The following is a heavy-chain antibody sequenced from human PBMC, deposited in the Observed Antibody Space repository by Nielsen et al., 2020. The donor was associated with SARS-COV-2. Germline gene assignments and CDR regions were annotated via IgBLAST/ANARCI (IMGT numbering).Heavy chain of an antibody. D-gene: IGHD6-13*01. Sequence: SETLSLTCTVSGGSVSSGSYYWSWIRQPPGKGLEWIGYIYYSGSTNYNPSLKSRVTISVDTSKNQFSLKLSSVTAADTAVYYCARGVPPQHYYLDYWGQGTLVTVSS. CDR2: IYYSGST. CDR3: ARGVPPQHYYLDY. CDR1: GGSVSSGSYY. V-gene: IGHV4-61*01. J-gene: IGHJ4*02.